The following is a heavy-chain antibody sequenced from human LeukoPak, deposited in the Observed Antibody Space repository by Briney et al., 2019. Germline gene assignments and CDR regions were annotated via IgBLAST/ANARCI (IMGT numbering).Heavy chain of an antibody. CDR3: AKDHLVRYFDAFDI. J-gene: IGHJ3*02. V-gene: IGHV3-9*01. CDR1: GFTFDDYA. CDR2: ISWNSGSI. D-gene: IGHD3-9*01. Sequence: PGRSLRLSCAASGFTFDDYAMHWVRQAPGKGLEWVSGISWNSGSIGYADSVKGRFTISRDNAKNSLYLQMNSLRAEDTALYYCAKDHLVRYFDAFDIWGQGTMVTVSS.